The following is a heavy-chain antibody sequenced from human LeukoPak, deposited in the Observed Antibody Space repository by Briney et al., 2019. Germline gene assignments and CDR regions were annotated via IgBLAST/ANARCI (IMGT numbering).Heavy chain of an antibody. CDR3: AREAMADYYYYYYMDV. Sequence: PGGSLRLSCAASGFTFSSYAMSWVRQAPEKGLEWVSTISGSGGSTYYADSVKGRFTISRDNAKNSLYLQMNSLRAEDTAVYYCAREAMADYYYYYYMDVWGKGTTVTISS. CDR1: GFTFSSYA. J-gene: IGHJ6*03. D-gene: IGHD5-18*01. V-gene: IGHV3-23*01. CDR2: ISGSGGST.